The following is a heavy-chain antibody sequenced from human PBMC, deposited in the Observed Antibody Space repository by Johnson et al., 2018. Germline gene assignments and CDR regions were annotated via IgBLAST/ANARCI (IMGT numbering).Heavy chain of an antibody. CDR1: GFTFSSYA. D-gene: IGHD4-17*01. Sequence: VQLVQSGGGLVQXGGSLRLXCAASGFTFSSYAMSWLRQAPGKGLEWVSSISSSSSYIYNADSMKGRFTISRDNAKNSLHLQMNSLRAEATAVYYCARSQSAYYGDYVGAEYFQHWGQGTLVTVSS. J-gene: IGHJ1*01. CDR2: ISSSSSYI. CDR3: ARSQSAYYGDYVGAEYFQH. V-gene: IGHV3-21*01.